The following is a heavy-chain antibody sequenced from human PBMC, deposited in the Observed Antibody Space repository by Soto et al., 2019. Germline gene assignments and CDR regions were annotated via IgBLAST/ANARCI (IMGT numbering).Heavy chain of an antibody. Sequence: EVQLVESGGGLLQPGGSLRLSCATSGFTFSSYWLSWVRQAPGKGLEWVANIKQDGSEKYYVDSVKGRFTISRDNAKNSLYLQMNSLRIEDTAVYFCARYAGFWLPAGLDYWGQGTLVTVSS. J-gene: IGHJ4*02. CDR1: GFTFSSYW. V-gene: IGHV3-7*04. CDR3: ARYAGFWLPAGLDY. CDR2: IKQDGSEK. D-gene: IGHD2-2*01.